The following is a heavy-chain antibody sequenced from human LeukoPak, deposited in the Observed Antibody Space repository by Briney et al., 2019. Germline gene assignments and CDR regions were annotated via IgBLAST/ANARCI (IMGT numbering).Heavy chain of an antibody. CDR3: AKPERAGYISEVRGAPDY. CDR2: IRVSGGPT. CDR1: GFAFNNYA. J-gene: IGHJ4*02. Sequence: PGGSLRLSCAASGFAFNNYAMTWVRQAPGKGLEWVSAIRVSGGPTYYADSVKGRFTISRDNSKNTLYLQMNSLRAEDTAVYYCAKPERAGYISEVRGAPDYWGQGTLVTVSS. V-gene: IGHV3-23*01. D-gene: IGHD3-10*01.